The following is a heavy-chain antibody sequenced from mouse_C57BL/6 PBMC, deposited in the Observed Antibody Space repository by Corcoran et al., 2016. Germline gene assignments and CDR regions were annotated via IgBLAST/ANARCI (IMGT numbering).Heavy chain of an antibody. D-gene: IGHD1-1*01. CDR2: INPNNGGT. V-gene: IGHV1-26*01. J-gene: IGHJ2*01. Sequence: EVQLQQSGPELVKPGASVKISCKASGYTFTDYYMNWVKQSHGKSLEWIGDINPNNGGTSYNQKFKGKATLTVDKSSSTAYMELRSLTSEDSAVYYCARGGTTVGDYWGQGTTLTVSS. CDR1: GYTFTDYY. CDR3: ARGGTTVGDY.